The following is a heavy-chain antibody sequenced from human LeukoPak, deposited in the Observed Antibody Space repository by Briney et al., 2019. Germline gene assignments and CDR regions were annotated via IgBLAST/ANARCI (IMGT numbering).Heavy chain of an antibody. J-gene: IGHJ5*02. D-gene: IGHD4-23*01. CDR2: ISGSGDRT. CDR1: GFTFSTYG. CDR3: ARDEVYGGNWFDP. V-gene: IGHV3-23*01. Sequence: PGGSLRLSCVASGFTFSTYGMSWVRQAPGKGLEWVSGISGSGDRTHYVDSVKGRFTISRDNAKNSLYLQMNSLRAEDTAVYYCARDEVYGGNWFDPWGQGTLVTVSS.